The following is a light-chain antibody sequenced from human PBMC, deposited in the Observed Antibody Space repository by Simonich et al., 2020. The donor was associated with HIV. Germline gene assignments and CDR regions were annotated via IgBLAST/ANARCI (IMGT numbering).Light chain of an antibody. V-gene: IGLV6-57*03. J-gene: IGLJ2*01. CDR1: SGSIASNY. CDR3: QSYDSSNQDVV. CDR2: EDD. Sequence: NFMLTQPHSVSESPGKTVTISCTRSSGSIASNYVQWFQQRPGSAPTTWIYEDDQRLSGVPDRFSGSIDTSSNSASLTISGLKTEDEADYYCQSYDSSNQDVVFGGGTKLTVL.